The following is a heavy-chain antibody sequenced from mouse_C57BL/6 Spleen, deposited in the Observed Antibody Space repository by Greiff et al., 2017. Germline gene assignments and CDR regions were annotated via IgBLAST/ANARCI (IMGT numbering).Heavy chain of an antibody. Sequence: VQLQQSGPELVKPGASVKISCKASGYTFTDYYMNWVKQSHGKSLEWIGDINPNNGGTSYNQKFKGKATLTVDKSSSTAYMELRSLTSEDPAVYYCARSGIYYDYVWFAYWGQGTLVTVSA. V-gene: IGHV1-26*01. CDR1: GYTFTDYY. J-gene: IGHJ3*01. D-gene: IGHD2-4*01. CDR2: INPNNGGT. CDR3: ARSGIYYDYVWFAY.